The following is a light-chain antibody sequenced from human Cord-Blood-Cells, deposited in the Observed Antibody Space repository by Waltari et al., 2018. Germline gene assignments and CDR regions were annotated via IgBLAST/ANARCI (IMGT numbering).Light chain of an antibody. CDR2: GAS. Sequence: EIALTQSPGTLSLSPGESATHSCRASQSVSSSYSAWYQQKPGQAPRLLIYGASSRATGIPDRFSGSGSGTDFTLTISRLEPEDFAVYYCQQYGSSPRFTFGPGTKVDIK. CDR1: QSVSSSY. CDR3: QQYGSSPRFT. V-gene: IGKV3-20*01. J-gene: IGKJ3*01.